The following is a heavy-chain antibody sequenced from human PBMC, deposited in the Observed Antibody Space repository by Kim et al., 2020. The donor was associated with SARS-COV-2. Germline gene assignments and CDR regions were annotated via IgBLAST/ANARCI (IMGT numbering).Heavy chain of an antibody. V-gene: IGHV3-74*01. J-gene: IGHJ3*02. Sequence: GGSLRLSCAASGFTFISYWMHWVRPAPGKGLVWVSRINSDGSSTSYADSVKGRFTISRDNATNTLYLQMNSLRAEDTAVYSCERTYGSGNYYNAHDASEIRVESTELTVSS. CDR1: GFTFISYW. CDR2: INSDGSST. D-gene: IGHD3-10*01. CDR3: ERTYGSGNYYNAHDASEI.